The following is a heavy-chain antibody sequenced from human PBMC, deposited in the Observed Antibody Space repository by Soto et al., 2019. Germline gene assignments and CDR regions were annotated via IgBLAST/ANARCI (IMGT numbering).Heavy chain of an antibody. CDR1: GFTFSSYA. CDR3: ARDSGNVLRFLEWFPDYYYGMGV. CDR2: ISYDGSNK. V-gene: IGHV3-30-3*01. Sequence: GGSLRLSCAASGFTFSSYAMHWVRQAPGKGLEWVAVISYDGSNKYYADSVKGRFTISRDNSKNTLYLQMNSLRAEDTAVYYCARDSGNVLRFLEWFPDYYYGMGVWRKGTRVTVSS. D-gene: IGHD3-3*01. J-gene: IGHJ6*04.